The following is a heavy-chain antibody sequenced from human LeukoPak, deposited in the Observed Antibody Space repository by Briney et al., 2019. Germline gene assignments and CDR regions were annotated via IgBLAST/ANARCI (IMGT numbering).Heavy chain of an antibody. CDR1: GFTFSSYA. Sequence: GGSLRLSCAASGFTFSSYAMSWVRQAPGKGLEWVSAISGSGGSTYYADSVKGRFTISRDNSENTLYLQMNSLRAEDTAVYYCAKDKDISRRWDFDYWGQGTLVTVSS. D-gene: IGHD4-23*01. V-gene: IGHV3-23*01. CDR2: ISGSGGST. J-gene: IGHJ4*02. CDR3: AKDKDISRRWDFDY.